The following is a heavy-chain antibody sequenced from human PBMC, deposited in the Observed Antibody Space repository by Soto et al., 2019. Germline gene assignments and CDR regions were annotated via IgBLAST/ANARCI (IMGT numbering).Heavy chain of an antibody. V-gene: IGHV4-61*01. D-gene: IGHD1-26*01. CDR1: GGSVSSGSYY. J-gene: IGHJ4*02. CDR2: IYYSGST. CDR3: AREVASRYSGSYYAPFDY. Sequence: SETLSLTCTVSGGSVSSGSYYWSWIRQPPGKGLEWIGYIYYSGSTNYNPSLKSRVTISVDTSKNQFSLKLSSVTAADTAVYYCAREVASRYSGSYYAPFDYWGQGTLVTVSS.